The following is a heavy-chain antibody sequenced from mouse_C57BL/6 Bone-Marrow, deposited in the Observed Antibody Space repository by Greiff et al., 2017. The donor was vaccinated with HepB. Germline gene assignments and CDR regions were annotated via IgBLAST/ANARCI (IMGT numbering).Heavy chain of an antibody. CDR2: IRNKANGYTT. D-gene: IGHD1-1*01. J-gene: IGHJ2*01. CDR3: ARYIAVAYFDY. CDR1: GFTFTDYY. V-gene: IGHV7-3*01. Sequence: EVQLVESGGGLVQPGGSLSLSCAASGFTFTDYYMSWVRQPPGKALEWLGFIRNKANGYTTEYSASVKGRFTISRDNSQSILYLQMNALRAEDSATDYCARYIAVAYFDYWGQGTTLTVSS.